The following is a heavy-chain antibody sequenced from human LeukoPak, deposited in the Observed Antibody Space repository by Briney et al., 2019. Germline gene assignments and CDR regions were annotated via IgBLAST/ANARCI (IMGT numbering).Heavy chain of an antibody. V-gene: IGHV4-61*02. CDR2: IYTSGST. D-gene: IGHD5-18*01. Sequence: SETLSLTCTASGGSISSGSYYWSWIRQPAGKGLEWIGRIYTSGSTNYNPSLKSRVTISVDTSKNQFSLKLSSVTAADTAVYYCASSGYSYGYYFDYWGQGTLVTVSS. CDR3: ASSGYSYGYYFDY. J-gene: IGHJ4*02. CDR1: GGSISSGSYY.